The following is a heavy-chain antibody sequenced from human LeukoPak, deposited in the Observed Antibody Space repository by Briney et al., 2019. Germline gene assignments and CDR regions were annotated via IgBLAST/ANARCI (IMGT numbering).Heavy chain of an antibody. CDR3: ARDKGDIAAASAAFDI. CDR2: ISSSSSYI. J-gene: IGHJ3*02. CDR1: GFTFSSYS. V-gene: IGHV3-21*01. D-gene: IGHD6-13*01. Sequence: GGSLRLSCAASGFTFSSYSMNWVRQAPGKGLGWVSSISSSSSYIYYADSVKGRFTISRDNAKNSLYLQMNSLRAEDTAVYYCARDKGDIAAASAAFDIWGQGTMVTVSS.